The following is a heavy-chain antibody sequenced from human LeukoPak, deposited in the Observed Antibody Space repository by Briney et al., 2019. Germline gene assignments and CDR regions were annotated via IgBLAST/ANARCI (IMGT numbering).Heavy chain of an antibody. V-gene: IGHV1-2*02. Sequence: ASVKVSCKASGYTFTGYYMHWVRQAPGQGLEWMGWIYPNSGGTNYAQKFQGRVTMTRDTSISTAYMELSRLRSDDTAVYYCARLAEGWYFDWLLFDYWGQGTLVTVSS. J-gene: IGHJ4*02. CDR3: ARLAEGWYFDWLLFDY. CDR2: IYPNSGGT. D-gene: IGHD3-9*01. CDR1: GYTFTGYY.